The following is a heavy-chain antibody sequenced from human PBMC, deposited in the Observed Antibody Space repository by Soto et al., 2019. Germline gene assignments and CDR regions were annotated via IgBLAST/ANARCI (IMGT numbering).Heavy chain of an antibody. CDR2: ISAHNGNT. V-gene: IGHV1-18*01. D-gene: IGHD1-1*01. Sequence: QVHLVQSGAEVKKPGASVKVSCKGSGYGFTTYGITWVRQAPGQGLEWMAWISAHNGNTNYAQKLQGRVTGTREPSTSTAYMELRSLRSDDTAVYYCARGRYGDYWGQGALVTVSS. CDR1: GYGFTTYG. CDR3: ARGRYGDY. J-gene: IGHJ4*02.